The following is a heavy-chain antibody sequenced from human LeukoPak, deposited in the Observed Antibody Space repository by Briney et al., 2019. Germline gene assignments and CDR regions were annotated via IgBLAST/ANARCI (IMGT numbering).Heavy chain of an antibody. Sequence: GGSLRLSCAASGFTFSNYYMTWIRQAPGKGRQWISFISDSGNTIYYADSVEGRFTISRDNAKNSLYLQMHSLRAEDTAMYYCARSTLPGRSGRTEFFQHWGQGTLVTVSS. CDR1: GFTFSNYY. D-gene: IGHD6-19*01. V-gene: IGHV3-11*01. CDR3: ARSTLPGRSGRTEFFQH. J-gene: IGHJ1*01. CDR2: ISDSGNTI.